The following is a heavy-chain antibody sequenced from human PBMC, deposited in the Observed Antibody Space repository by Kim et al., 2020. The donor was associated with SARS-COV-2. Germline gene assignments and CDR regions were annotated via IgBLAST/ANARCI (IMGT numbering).Heavy chain of an antibody. CDR3: ARVSGSPHHYFDY. CDR1: GDSVSSNSAA. CDR2: TYYRSKWYN. Sequence: SQTLSLNCAISGDSVSSNSAAWNWIRQSPSRGLEWLGRTYYRSKWYNDYAVSVKSRIIINSDTSKNQFSLQLNSVTPEDTAVYYCARVSGSPHHYFDYWGQGTLVTVSS. V-gene: IGHV6-1*01. D-gene: IGHD3-22*01. J-gene: IGHJ4*02.